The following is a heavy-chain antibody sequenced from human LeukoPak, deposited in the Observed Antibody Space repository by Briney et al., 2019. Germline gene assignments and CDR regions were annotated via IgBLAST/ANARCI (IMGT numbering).Heavy chain of an antibody. Sequence: ASVKVSCKASGYTFTSSGISWVRQVPGQGLEWMGWISGYNGHTNYAQKFQGRVTMTTDTSTSTAYMELRSLRSDDTAVYYCARPMAAADTYYFDYWGQGTMVTVSS. D-gene: IGHD6-13*01. CDR1: GYTFTSSG. J-gene: IGHJ4*02. V-gene: IGHV1-18*01. CDR3: ARPMAAADTYYFDY. CDR2: ISGYNGHT.